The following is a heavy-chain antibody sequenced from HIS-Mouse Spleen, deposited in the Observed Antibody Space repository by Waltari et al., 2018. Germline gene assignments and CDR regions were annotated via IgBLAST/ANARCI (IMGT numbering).Heavy chain of an antibody. CDR1: GGSISSSSYY. CDR3: ARRRGGSYPYYFDY. Sequence: QLQLQESGPGLVKPSETLSLTCTVSGGSISSSSYYWGWIRQPPGKGLEWIGSIYYSGGTYYNPSLKSRVTISVDTSKNQFSLKLSSVTAADTAVYYCARRRGGSYPYYFDYWGQGTLVTVSS. CDR2: IYYSGGT. V-gene: IGHV4-39*01. J-gene: IGHJ4*02. D-gene: IGHD1-26*01.